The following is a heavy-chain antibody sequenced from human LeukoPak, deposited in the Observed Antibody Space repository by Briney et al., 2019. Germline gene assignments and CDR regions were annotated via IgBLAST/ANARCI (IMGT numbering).Heavy chain of an antibody. CDR1: GFTFSSYH. V-gene: IGHV3-21*01. D-gene: IGHD2-21*01. Sequence: PGGSLRLSCAASGFTFSSYHINWVRQAPGKGLEWVSSISSNSEYIYYADSVKGRFTISRDNAKNSLYLQMNSLRAEDTAVYYCARGLCGGDCYDYWGQGTLVTVSS. J-gene: IGHJ4*02. CDR2: ISSNSEYI. CDR3: ARGLCGGDCYDY.